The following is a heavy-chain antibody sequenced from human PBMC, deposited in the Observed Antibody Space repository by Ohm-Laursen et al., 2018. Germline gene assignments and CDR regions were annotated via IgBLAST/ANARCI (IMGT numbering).Heavy chain of an antibody. CDR1: AGSITNYY. J-gene: IGHJ3*02. CDR3: ARRGHAFDI. Sequence: GTLSLTCPVSAGSITNYYWTWVRQPAGKGLEWIGRISSSGSTNYNPSLKSRVTMSVDTSKNQLSLKVNSVTAADTAVYYCARRGHAFDIWGQGTMVTVSS. V-gene: IGHV4-4*07. CDR2: ISSSGST.